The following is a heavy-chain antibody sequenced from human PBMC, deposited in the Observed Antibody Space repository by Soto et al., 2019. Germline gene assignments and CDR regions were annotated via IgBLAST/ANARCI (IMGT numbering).Heavy chain of an antibody. V-gene: IGHV4-31*03. CDR3: ARDRGNADAFDI. CDR1: GASISRGGHY. CDR2: IYYSGST. D-gene: IGHD3-10*01. Sequence: TLSLTCTVSGASISRGGHYWSWIRQHPGKGLEWIGYIYYSGSTHYNPSLKSRVTISVDTSKNQFSLRLSSVTAADTAVYYCARDRGNADAFDIWGQGTMVTVSS. J-gene: IGHJ3*02.